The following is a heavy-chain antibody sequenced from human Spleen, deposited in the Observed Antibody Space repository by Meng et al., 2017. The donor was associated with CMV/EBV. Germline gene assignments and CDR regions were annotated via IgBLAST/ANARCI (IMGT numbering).Heavy chain of an antibody. J-gene: IGHJ6*02. CDR2: IGTAGDT. D-gene: IGHD2-2*01. V-gene: IGHV3-13*01. CDR3: AKDYCSSETCYTRGGYFGMDV. CDR1: GFTFSSYD. Sequence: GESLKISCAASGFTFSSYDMHWVRQATGKGLEWVSAIGTAGDTYYPGSVKGRFTISRENAKNSLYLQMNSLRAGDTAVYYCAKDYCSSETCYTRGGYFGMDVWGQGTTVTVSS.